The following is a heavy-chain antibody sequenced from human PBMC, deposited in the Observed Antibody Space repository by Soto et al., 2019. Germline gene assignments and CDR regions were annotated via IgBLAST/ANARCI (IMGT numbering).Heavy chain of an antibody. J-gene: IGHJ5*02. D-gene: IGHD3-22*01. CDR2: IYWDDDK. CDR1: GFSLSTSGVG. Sequence: QITLKESGPTLVKPTQTLTLTCTFSGFSLSTSGVGVGWIRQPPGKALEWLALIYWDDDKRYSPSLKSRLTITTDTSHNQLVLTMTNMDPVDTPTYYCAHRPPYYYDRSGDNNWFAPWGQGTLVTVSS. CDR3: AHRPPYYYDRSGDNNWFAP. V-gene: IGHV2-5*02.